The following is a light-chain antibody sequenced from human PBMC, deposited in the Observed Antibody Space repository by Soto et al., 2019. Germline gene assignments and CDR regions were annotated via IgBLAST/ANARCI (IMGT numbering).Light chain of an antibody. V-gene: IGKV3-11*01. J-gene: IGKJ4*01. CDR3: QQYGSSPGT. CDR1: RSVSTY. Sequence: IVLTQSPVTLSLSPGERASLSCRASRSVSTYLAWYQQKPGQAPRLLIYDASKRATGIPARFSGSGSGTDCTLTISSLEPEDFAVYYCQQYGSSPGTLGGGTKVDIK. CDR2: DAS.